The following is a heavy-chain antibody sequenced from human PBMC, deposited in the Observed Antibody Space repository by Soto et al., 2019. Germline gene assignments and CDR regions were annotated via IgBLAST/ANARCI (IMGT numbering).Heavy chain of an antibody. D-gene: IGHD3-10*01. Sequence: SETLSLTCTVSGYSISSGYYWGWIRQPPGKGLEWIGSIYHSGSTYYNPSLKSRVTISVDTSKNLFSLKLSSVTAADTAVYYCAREDLAMVRGILYYYYGMDVWGQGTTVTVSS. V-gene: IGHV4-38-2*02. CDR3: AREDLAMVRGILYYYYGMDV. J-gene: IGHJ6*02. CDR2: IYHSGST. CDR1: GYSISSGYY.